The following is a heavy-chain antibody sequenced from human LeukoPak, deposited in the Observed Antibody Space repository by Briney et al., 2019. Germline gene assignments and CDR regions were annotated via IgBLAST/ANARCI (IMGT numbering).Heavy chain of an antibody. CDR3: AKSRANYDILTGYYPLDP. CDR2: ISGSGGST. J-gene: IGHJ5*02. CDR1: GFTFSSYA. V-gene: IGHV3-23*01. Sequence: PGGSLRLSCAASGFTFSSYAMSWVRQAPGKGLEWVSAISGSGGSTYYADSVKGRFTISRDNSKNTLYLQMNSLRAEDTAVYYCAKSRANYDILTGYYPLDPWGQGTQVTVSS. D-gene: IGHD3-9*01.